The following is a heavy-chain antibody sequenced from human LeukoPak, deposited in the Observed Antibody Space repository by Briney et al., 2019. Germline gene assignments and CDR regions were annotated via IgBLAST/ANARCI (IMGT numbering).Heavy chain of an antibody. V-gene: IGHV3-23*01. CDR2: ISGSGGST. CDR1: GFTFSSYA. J-gene: IGHJ4*02. D-gene: IGHD4-23*01. Sequence: WGALRPSCAASGFTFSSYAMSLVRPGPGEGLGWVSAISGSGGSTYYADSVKGRFTISRDNSKNTLYLQMNSLRAEDTAVYYCANGGFSDAFDYWGQGTLVTVSS. CDR3: ANGGFSDAFDY.